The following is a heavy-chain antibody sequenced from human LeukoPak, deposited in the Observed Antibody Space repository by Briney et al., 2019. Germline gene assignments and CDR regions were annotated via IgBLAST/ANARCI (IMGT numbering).Heavy chain of an antibody. CDR1: GGSISSYY. CDR3: ARGAGTLLDY. J-gene: IGHJ4*02. V-gene: IGHV4-59*01. Sequence: SETLSLACTVSGGSISSYYWSWIRQPPGKGLEWIGYIYYSGSTNYNPSLKSRVTISVDTSKNQFSLKLSSVTAADTAVYYCARGAGTLLDYWGQGTLVTVSS. D-gene: IGHD6-19*01. CDR2: IYYSGST.